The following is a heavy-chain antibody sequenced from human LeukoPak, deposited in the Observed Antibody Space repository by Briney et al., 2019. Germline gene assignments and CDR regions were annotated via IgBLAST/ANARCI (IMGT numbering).Heavy chain of an antibody. J-gene: IGHJ4*02. CDR3: ARSEDYGDYGISTFDY. D-gene: IGHD4-17*01. V-gene: IGHV1-2*02. CDR2: INPNSGGT. Sequence: ASVKVSCKASGYTFTGYYMHWVRQAPGQGLEWMGWINPNSGGTNYAQKFQGRVTMTRDTSISTAYMELSRLRSDDTAVYYCARSEDYGDYGISTFDYWGQGTLVTVSS. CDR1: GYTFTGYY.